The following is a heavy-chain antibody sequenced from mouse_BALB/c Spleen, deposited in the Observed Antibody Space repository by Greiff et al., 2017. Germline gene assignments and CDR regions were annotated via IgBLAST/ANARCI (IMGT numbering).Heavy chain of an antibody. D-gene: IGHD2-3*01. CDR1: GYSITSDYA. J-gene: IGHJ2*01. CDR2: ISYSGST. V-gene: IGHV3-2*02. Sequence: VQLKQSGPGLVKPSQSLSLTCTVTGYSITSDYAWNWIRQFPGNKLEWMGYISYSGSTSYNPSLKSRISITRDTSKNQFFLQLNSVTTEDTATYYCARSLYDGYYGYWGQGTTLTVSS. CDR3: ARSLYDGYYGY.